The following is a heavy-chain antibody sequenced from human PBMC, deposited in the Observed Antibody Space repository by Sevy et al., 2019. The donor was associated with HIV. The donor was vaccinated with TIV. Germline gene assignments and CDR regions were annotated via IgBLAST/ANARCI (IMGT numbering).Heavy chain of an antibody. CDR2: ISSSGRTI. CDR3: ASYYYDSSGYPRAEYFQH. D-gene: IGHD3-22*01. CDR1: GFTFSDYY. V-gene: IGHV3-11*01. J-gene: IGHJ1*01. Sequence: GGSLRLSCAASGFTFSDYYMSWIRQAPGKGLEWVSYISSSGRTIYYADSVKGRFTISRDNAKNSLYLQMNSLRAEDTAVYYCASYYYDSSGYPRAEYFQHWGQGTLVTVSS.